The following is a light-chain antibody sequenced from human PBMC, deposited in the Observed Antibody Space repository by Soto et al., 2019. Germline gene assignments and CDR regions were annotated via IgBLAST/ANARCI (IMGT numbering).Light chain of an antibody. CDR1: HTFSSF. V-gene: IGKV1-39*01. Sequence: DIQMTQSPSSLSASVGDRVTITCRASHTFSSFLNWYQQKRGKPPTLLIYGAFNLRSGVPSRFAGSGGGAEFRLTISSLQPGDFATYYCQQTDSPPFTFGQGTSLEL. J-gene: IGKJ2*01. CDR2: GAF. CDR3: QQTDSPPFT.